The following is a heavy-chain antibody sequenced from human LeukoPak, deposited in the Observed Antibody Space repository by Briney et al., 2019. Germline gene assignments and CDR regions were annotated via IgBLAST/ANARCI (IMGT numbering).Heavy chain of an antibody. V-gene: IGHV3-23*01. CDR3: AKDVGATISEGGYYFDF. D-gene: IGHD5-12*01. CDR1: GFSFNNYD. J-gene: IGHJ4*02. CDR2: ITSSGDVT. Sequence: GGSLRLSCVVSGFSFNNYDMTWIRQAPGKGLEWVSSITSSGDVTFYSDSVKGRFTISRDNSQNSLYLQMNSLRAEDTAIYYCAKDVGATISEGGYYFDFWGQGTLVTVSS.